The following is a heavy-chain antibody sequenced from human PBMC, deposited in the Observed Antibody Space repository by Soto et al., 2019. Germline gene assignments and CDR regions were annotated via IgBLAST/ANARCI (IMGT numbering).Heavy chain of an antibody. V-gene: IGHV1-2*02. J-gene: IGHJ4*02. CDR2: INPNSGGT. CDR1: GHTFTGYY. CDR3: ARAPRRDGYNDYFDY. Sequence: ASVKVSCKASGHTFTGYYMHWVRQAPGQGLEWMGWINPNSGGTNYAQKFQGRVTMTRDTSISTAYMELSRLRSDDTAVYYCARAPRRDGYNDYFDYWGQGTLVTVSS. D-gene: IGHD5-12*01.